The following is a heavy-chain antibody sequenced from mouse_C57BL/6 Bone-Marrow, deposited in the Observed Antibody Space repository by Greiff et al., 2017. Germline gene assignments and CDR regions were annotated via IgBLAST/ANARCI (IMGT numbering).Heavy chain of an antibody. V-gene: IGHV1-76*01. Sequence: VKLMESGAELVRPGASVKLSCKASGYTFTDYYINWVKQRPGQGLEWIARIYPGSGNTYYNEKFKGKATLTAEKSSSTAYMQLSSLTSEDSAVYFCLYYGNSFAYWGQGTLVTVSA. J-gene: IGHJ3*01. D-gene: IGHD2-1*01. CDR1: GYTFTDYY. CDR3: LYYGNSFAY. CDR2: IYPGSGNT.